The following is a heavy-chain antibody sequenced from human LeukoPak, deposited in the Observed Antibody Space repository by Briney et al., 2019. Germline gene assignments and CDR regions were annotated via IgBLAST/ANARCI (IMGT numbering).Heavy chain of an antibody. CDR3: ARLVYGSSGYFVY. J-gene: IGHJ4*02. CDR2: IYYSGST. V-gene: IGHV4-39*01. D-gene: IGHD3-22*01. CDR1: GGSISSSSYY. Sequence: SETLSLTCTVSGGSISSSSYYWGWIRQTPGMGLEWIGSIYYSGSTYYNPSLKSRVTISVDTSKNQFSLKLSSVTAADTAVYYCARLVYGSSGYFVYWGQGTLVTVSS.